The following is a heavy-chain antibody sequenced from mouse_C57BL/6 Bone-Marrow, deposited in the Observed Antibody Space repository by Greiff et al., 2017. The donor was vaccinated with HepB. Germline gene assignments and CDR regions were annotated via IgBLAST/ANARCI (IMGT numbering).Heavy chain of an antibody. D-gene: IGHD1-1*01. CDR3: ARQRGYYYGSSSWFAY. J-gene: IGHJ3*01. CDR2: ISNGGGST. Sequence: DVMLVESGGGLVQPGGSLKLSCAASGFTFSDYYMYWVRQTPEKRLEWVAYISNGGGSTYYPDTVKGRFTISRDNAKNTLYLQMSRLKSEDTDMYYGARQRGYYYGSSSWFAYWGQGTLVTVSA. V-gene: IGHV5-12*01. CDR1: GFTFSDYY.